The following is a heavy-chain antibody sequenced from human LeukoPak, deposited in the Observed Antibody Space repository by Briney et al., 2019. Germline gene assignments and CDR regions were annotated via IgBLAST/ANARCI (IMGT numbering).Heavy chain of an antibody. Sequence: GASVKVSCKVSGYTLTELSMHWVRQAPGKGLEWMGGFDPEDGETIYAQKFQGRVTMTEDISTDTAYMELSSLRSEDTAVYYCATSSGDTATFDYWGQGTLVTVSS. CDR3: ATSSGDTATFDY. V-gene: IGHV1-24*01. CDR2: FDPEDGET. D-gene: IGHD5-18*01. CDR1: GYTLTELS. J-gene: IGHJ4*02.